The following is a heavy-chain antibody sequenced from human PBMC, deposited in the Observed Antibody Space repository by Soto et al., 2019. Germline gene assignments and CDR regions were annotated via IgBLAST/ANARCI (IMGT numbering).Heavy chain of an antibody. CDR3: TTLPNVLRFLEWFNYYYMDV. D-gene: IGHD3-3*01. CDR1: GFTFSNAW. CDR2: IKSKTDGGTT. V-gene: IGHV3-15*01. Sequence: GGSLRLSCAASGFTFSNAWMSWVRQAPGKGLEWVGRIKSKTDGGTTDYAAPVKGRFTISRDDSKNTLYLQMNSLKTEDTAVYYCTTLPNVLRFLEWFNYYYMDVWGKGTTVTVSS. J-gene: IGHJ6*03.